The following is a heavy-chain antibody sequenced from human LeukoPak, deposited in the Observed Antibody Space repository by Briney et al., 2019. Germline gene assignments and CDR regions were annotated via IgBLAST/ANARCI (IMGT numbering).Heavy chain of an antibody. V-gene: IGHV3-7*01. CDR2: IKQDGSEK. CDR3: AREEGWFDP. Sequence: GGSLRLSCAASGFTFSNYWMSWVRQAPGKGLEWVANIKQDGSEKYYVDSLKGRFTISRDNAKSSLYLQMNSLRAEDTAVYYCAREEGWFDPWGQGTLVTVSS. CDR1: GFTFSNYW. J-gene: IGHJ5*02.